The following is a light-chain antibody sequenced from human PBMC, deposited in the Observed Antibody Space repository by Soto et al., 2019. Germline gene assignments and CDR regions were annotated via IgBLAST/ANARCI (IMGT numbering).Light chain of an antibody. CDR1: SSAVGGYNY. V-gene: IGLV2-14*01. CDR3: SSYTSSNTLGV. J-gene: IGLJ1*01. Sequence: QSALTQPASVSGSPGQSITISCTGTSSAVGGYNYVSWYQQHPGKAPKLMIYDVSNRPSGVSNRFSGSKSGNTASLTISGLQAEDEADYYCSSYTSSNTLGVFGTGTKVTVL. CDR2: DVS.